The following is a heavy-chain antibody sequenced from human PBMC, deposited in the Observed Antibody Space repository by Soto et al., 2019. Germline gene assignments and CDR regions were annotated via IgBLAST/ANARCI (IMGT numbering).Heavy chain of an antibody. CDR2: IYYSGST. V-gene: IGHV4-59*01. Sequence: SETLSLTCTVFGGSISSYYWSWIRQPPGKGLEWIGYIYYSGSTSYNPSLKSRVTISVDTSKNQFSLKLSSVTAADTAVYYCARSDGRYWGQGTLVTVSS. CDR1: GGSISSYY. CDR3: ARSDGRY. J-gene: IGHJ4*02.